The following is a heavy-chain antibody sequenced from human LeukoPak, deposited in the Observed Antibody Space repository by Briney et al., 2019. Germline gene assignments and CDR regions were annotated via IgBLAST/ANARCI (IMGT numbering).Heavy chain of an antibody. CDR3: ARAASSGWYNY. Sequence: GGSLRLSCAASGFTFGSDWLSWVRQAPGKGLGWVANIKQDGREKYSVDSVNARFTISRDNAKNSLYLQMNSLRAEDTAVYYCARAASSGWYNYWVQGTLVTVSA. V-gene: IGHV3-7*01. D-gene: IGHD6-19*01. CDR1: GFTFGSDW. J-gene: IGHJ4*02. CDR2: IKQDGREK.